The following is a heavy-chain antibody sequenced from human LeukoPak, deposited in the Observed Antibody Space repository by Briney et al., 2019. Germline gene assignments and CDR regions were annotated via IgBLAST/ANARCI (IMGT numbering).Heavy chain of an antibody. CDR3: AKDDQLRFLEWLDYGMDV. J-gene: IGHJ6*02. V-gene: IGHV3-30-3*01. Sequence: GGSLRLSCAASGFTFSSYAMHWVRQAPGKGLEWVAVISYDGSNKYYADSVKGRFTISRDNSKNTLYLQMNSLRAEDTAVYYCAKDDQLRFLEWLDYGMDVWGQGTTVTVSS. CDR2: ISYDGSNK. D-gene: IGHD3-3*01. CDR1: GFTFSSYA.